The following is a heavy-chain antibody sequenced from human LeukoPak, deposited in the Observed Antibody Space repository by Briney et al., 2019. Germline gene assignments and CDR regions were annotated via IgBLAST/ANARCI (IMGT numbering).Heavy chain of an antibody. J-gene: IGHJ4*02. V-gene: IGHV3-21*01. Sequence: GGSLRLSCAASGFTFSSYSMHWVRQAPGKGLEWVSLISTSSSYIYYADSVKGRFTISRDNAKNSLYLQMNSLRVEDTAVYYCARAQWLAVGYYFDYWGQGTLVTVSS. CDR2: ISTSSSYI. CDR3: ARAQWLAVGYYFDY. CDR1: GFTFSSYS. D-gene: IGHD6-19*01.